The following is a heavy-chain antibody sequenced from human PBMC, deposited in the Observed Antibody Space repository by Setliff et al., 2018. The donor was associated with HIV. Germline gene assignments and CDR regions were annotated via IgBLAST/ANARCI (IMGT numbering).Heavy chain of an antibody. J-gene: IGHJ3*02. CDR1: GGSINGHY. V-gene: IGHV4-59*11. CDR3: ARGGALAAPGDAFDI. Sequence: PSETLSLTCTVSGGSINGHYWSWIRQPPGKGLEWIGSIFYSGSTNYNPSLKSRATISVDTSKNQFSLKLRSVTASDTSVYYCARGGALAAPGDAFDIWGQGTMVTVSS. D-gene: IGHD2-15*01. CDR2: IFYSGST.